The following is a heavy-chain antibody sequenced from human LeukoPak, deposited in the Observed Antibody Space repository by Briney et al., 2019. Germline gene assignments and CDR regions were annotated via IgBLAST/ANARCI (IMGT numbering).Heavy chain of an antibody. V-gene: IGHV4-59*01. J-gene: IGHJ6*02. Sequence: SETLSLTCTVSGGSIRGYYWSWIRQPPGKGLEWIGYIYYSGSTKYNPSLKSRVTISVDTSKNQFSLKLNSVTAADTAIYYCARDRTYRGSSTTYFYAMDVWGQGTTVTVSS. CDR3: ARDRTYRGSSTTYFYAMDV. D-gene: IGHD6-6*01. CDR1: GGSIRGYY. CDR2: IYYSGST.